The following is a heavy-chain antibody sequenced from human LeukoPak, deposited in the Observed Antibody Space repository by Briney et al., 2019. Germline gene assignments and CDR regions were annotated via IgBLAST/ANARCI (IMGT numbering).Heavy chain of an antibody. J-gene: IGHJ3*02. D-gene: IGHD1-14*01. CDR3: ASCVTRRAFDI. V-gene: IGHV3-66*01. CDR1: GFTFSSYS. Sequence: PGGSLRLSCAASGFTFSSYSMNWVRQAPGKGLEWVSVIYSGGSTYYADSVKGRFTISRDNSKNTLYLQMNSLRAEDTAVYYCASCVTRRAFDIWGQGTMVTVSS. CDR2: IYSGGST.